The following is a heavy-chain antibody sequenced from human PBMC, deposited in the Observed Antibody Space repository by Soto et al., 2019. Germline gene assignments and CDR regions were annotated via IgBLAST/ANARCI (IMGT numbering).Heavy chain of an antibody. CDR3: ARDLRYCTNGVCYRTNWYFDL. D-gene: IGHD2-8*01. Sequence: QVQLVQSGAEVKKPGASVKVSCKASGYTFTSYGISWVRQAPGKGLEWMGWISAYNGNTNYAQKLQGRVTMTTDTSTSTAYMELRSLRSDDTAVYYCARDLRYCTNGVCYRTNWYFDLWGRGTLVTVSS. CDR2: ISAYNGNT. V-gene: IGHV1-18*01. J-gene: IGHJ2*01. CDR1: GYTFTSYG.